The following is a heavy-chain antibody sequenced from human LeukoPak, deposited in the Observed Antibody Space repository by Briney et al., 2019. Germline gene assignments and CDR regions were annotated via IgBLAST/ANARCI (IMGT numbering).Heavy chain of an antibody. D-gene: IGHD3-22*01. CDR1: GFTVSSNY. CDR3: ASLYDSSGYYSTGWSYYFDY. J-gene: IGHJ4*02. Sequence: PGGSLRLSCAASGFTVSSNYMSWVRQAPGKGLEWGSVIYSGGSTYYADSVKGRFTISRDNSKNTLYLQMNSLRAEDTAVYYCASLYDSSGYYSTGWSYYFDYWGQGTLVTVSS. V-gene: IGHV3-66*02. CDR2: IYSGGST.